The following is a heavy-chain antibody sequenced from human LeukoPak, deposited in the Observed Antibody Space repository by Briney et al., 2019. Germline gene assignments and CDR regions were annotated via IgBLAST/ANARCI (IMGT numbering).Heavy chain of an antibody. CDR3: ARIGDILTGYYWFDP. J-gene: IGHJ5*02. D-gene: IGHD3-9*01. CDR2: IDPSDSYT. Sequence: GESLKISCKGSGYSFTSYWISWVRQMPGKGLEWMGRIDPSDSYTNYSPSFQGHVTIPADKSISTAYLQWSSLKASDTAMYYCARIGDILTGYYWFDPWGQGTMVTVSS. CDR1: GYSFTSYW. V-gene: IGHV5-10-1*01.